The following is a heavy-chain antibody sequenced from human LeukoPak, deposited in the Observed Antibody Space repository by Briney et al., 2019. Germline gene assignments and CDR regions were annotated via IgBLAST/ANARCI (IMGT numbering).Heavy chain of an antibody. CDR3: ARVRKRGYNPGRIGYYYYGMDV. CDR2: IIPIFGTA. CDR1: GGTFSSYA. J-gene: IGHJ6*02. V-gene: IGHV1-69*13. Sequence: SVKVSCKASGGTFSSYAISWVRQAPGQGLEWMGGIIPIFGTANYAQKFQGRVTITADESTSTAYMELSSLRSEDAAVYYCARVRKRGYNPGRIGYYYYGMDVWGQGTTVTVSS. D-gene: IGHD5-24*01.